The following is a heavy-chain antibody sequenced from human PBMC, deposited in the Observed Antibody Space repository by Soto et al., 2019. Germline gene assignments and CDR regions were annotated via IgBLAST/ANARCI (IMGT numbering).Heavy chain of an antibody. Sequence: EVQLLESGGGLVQPGGSLRLSCAASGFTFSSYAMSWVRQAPGKGLEWVSAISGSGGSTYYADSVKGRFTISRDNSKNTLYVQMNSLRAEDTAVYYCAKGLSYYGSGSYSHWGQGTLVTVSS. V-gene: IGHV3-23*01. CDR2: ISGSGGST. CDR1: GFTFSSYA. J-gene: IGHJ4*02. CDR3: AKGLSYYGSGSYSH. D-gene: IGHD3-10*01.